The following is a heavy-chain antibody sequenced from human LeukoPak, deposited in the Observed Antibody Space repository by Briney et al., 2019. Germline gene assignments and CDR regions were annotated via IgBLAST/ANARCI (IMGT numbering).Heavy chain of an antibody. CDR3: ARGKPAAPLTLGY. CDR2: INQDGSEK. D-gene: IGHD4-23*01. V-gene: IGHV3-7*01. J-gene: IGHJ4*02. Sequence: PGGSLRLSCAASGFTFSSYWMIWVRQAPGKGLEWVANINQDGSEKYYVDSVKGRFTVSRDSAKSSLYLQMNSLRAEDTAVYYCARGKPAAPLTLGYWGQGTLVTVSS. CDR1: GFTFSSYW.